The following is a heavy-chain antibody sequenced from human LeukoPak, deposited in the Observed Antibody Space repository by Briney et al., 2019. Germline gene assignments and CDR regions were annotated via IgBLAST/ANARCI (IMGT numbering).Heavy chain of an antibody. CDR3: AKDRSLESSSWYGDY. CDR2: ISGSGGST. J-gene: IGHJ4*02. D-gene: IGHD6-13*01. V-gene: IGHV3-23*01. Sequence: ETLSLTCVVYGGSFSGYYWSWVRQAPGKGLEWVSAISGSGGSTYYADSVKGRFTISRDNSKNTLYLQMNSLRAEDTAVYYCAKDRSLESSSWYGDYWGQGTLVTVSS. CDR1: GGSFSGYY.